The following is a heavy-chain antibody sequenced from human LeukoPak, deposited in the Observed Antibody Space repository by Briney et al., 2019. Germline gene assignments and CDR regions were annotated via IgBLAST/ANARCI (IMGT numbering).Heavy chain of an antibody. CDR2: INHSGST. J-gene: IGHJ2*01. V-gene: IGHV4-34*01. D-gene: IGHD3-22*01. CDR1: GGSFSGYY. Sequence: SETLSLTCAVYGGSFSGYYWSWIRQPPGKGLEWIGEINHSGSTNYNPSLKSRVTISVDKSKNQFSLKLSSLTAADTAVYYCARGVTMIVVVIHDWYFDLWGRGTLVTVSS. CDR3: ARGVTMIVVVIHDWYFDL.